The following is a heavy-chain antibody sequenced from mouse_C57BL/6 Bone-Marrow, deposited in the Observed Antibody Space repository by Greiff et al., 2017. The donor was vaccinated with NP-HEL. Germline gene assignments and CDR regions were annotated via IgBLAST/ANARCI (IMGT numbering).Heavy chain of an antibody. CDR1: GFTFSSYG. V-gene: IGHV5-6*01. D-gene: IGHD3-2*02. Sequence: EVQGVESGGDLVKPGGSLKLSCAASGFTFSSYGMSWVRQTPDKRLEWVATISSGGSYTYYPDSVKGRFTISRDNAKNTLYLQMSGLKSEDTAMYYCARQLRLRGVWFAYWGQGTLVTVSA. CDR3: ARQLRLRGVWFAY. J-gene: IGHJ3*01. CDR2: ISSGGSYT.